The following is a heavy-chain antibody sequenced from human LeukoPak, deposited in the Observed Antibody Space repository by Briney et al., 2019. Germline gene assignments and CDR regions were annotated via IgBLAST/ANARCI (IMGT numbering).Heavy chain of an antibody. CDR1: GSGSTSYW. CDR3: AILGVNPLG. V-gene: IGHV5-10-1*01. J-gene: IGHJ4*02. D-gene: IGHD3-16*01. CDR2: IDPNDSYT. Sequence: GSALLSSSKGSGSGSTSYWISWVRQMPGKGLEWMGKIDPNDSYTNYSPSFQGHVTISADKSISTAYLQWSSLKASDTAMYYWAILGVNPLGWGQGTLVTVSS.